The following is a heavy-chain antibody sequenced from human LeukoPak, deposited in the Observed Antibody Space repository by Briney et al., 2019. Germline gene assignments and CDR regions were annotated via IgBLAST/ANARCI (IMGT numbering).Heavy chain of an antibody. CDR3: ARVPHINSSGWDFDY. CDR2: ISSSSSYI. CDR1: GFTFSSYS. J-gene: IGHJ4*02. D-gene: IGHD6-19*01. V-gene: IGHV3-21*01. Sequence: GGSLRLSCAASGFTFSSYSMNWVRQAPGKGLEWVSSISSSSSYIYYADSVKGRFTSSRDNATNSLYLQMNSLRAEDTAVYYCARVPHINSSGWDFDYWGQGTLVTVSS.